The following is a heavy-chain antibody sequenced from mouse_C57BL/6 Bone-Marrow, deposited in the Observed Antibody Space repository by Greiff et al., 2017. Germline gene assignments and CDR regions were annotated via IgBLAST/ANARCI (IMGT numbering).Heavy chain of an antibody. Sequence: QVQLQQPGAELVKPGASVKMSCKASGYTFTSYWITWVKQRPGQGLEWIGDIYPTSGRTNYNEKFKSKAILTVDPSSNTAHMQLSSLTSEDSAVFYCARSGPLGRSFDYWGQGTTLTVSS. CDR1: GYTFTSYW. CDR2: IYPTSGRT. V-gene: IGHV1-55*01. J-gene: IGHJ2*01. D-gene: IGHD4-1*01. CDR3: ARSGPLGRSFDY.